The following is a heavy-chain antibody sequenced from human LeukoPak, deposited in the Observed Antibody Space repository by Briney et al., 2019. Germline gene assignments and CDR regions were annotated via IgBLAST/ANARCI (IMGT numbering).Heavy chain of an antibody. CDR2: IYTSGST. V-gene: IGHV4-61*02. D-gene: IGHD4-23*01. J-gene: IGHJ6*03. CDR1: GGSISSGSYY. CDR3: ARHRTGGGNDYNYYYYYYMDV. Sequence: SQTLSLTCTVSGGSISSGSYYWSWIRQPAGKGLEWIGRIYTSGSTNYNPSLKSRVTISVDTSKNQFSLKLSSVTAADTAVYYCARHRTGGGNDYNYYYYYYMDVWGKGTTVTISS.